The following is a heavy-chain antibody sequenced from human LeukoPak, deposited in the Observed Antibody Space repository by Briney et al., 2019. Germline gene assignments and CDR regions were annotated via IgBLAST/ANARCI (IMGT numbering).Heavy chain of an antibody. CDR1: GYTFTSYG. D-gene: IGHD6-13*01. CDR2: ISAYNGNT. J-gene: IGHJ4*02. V-gene: IGHV1-18*01. CDR3: ARANRGYSSSWTDY. Sequence: GASVKVSCKASGYTFTSYGISWVRQAPGQGLEWMGWISAYNGNTNYAQKLQGRVTMTTDTSTSTAYMELRSLRSDDTAVYYCARANRGYSSSWTDYWGQGTLVTVSS.